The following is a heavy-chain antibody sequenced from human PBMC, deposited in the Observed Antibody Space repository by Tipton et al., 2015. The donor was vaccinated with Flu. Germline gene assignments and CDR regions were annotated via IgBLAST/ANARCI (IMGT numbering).Heavy chain of an antibody. J-gene: IGHJ4*02. CDR2: IYPSGTT. D-gene: IGHD3-10*02. Sequence: TLSLTCTVSSGSIRSTNYFCAWIRQPPGKRLELIGSIYPSGTTYYNPSLKSRVTISVDTSKGQFSLKLRSVTAADTAVYYCARLSYYDVDLKNFYFDYWGQGALVTASS. V-gene: IGHV4-39*01. CDR3: ARLSYYDVDLKNFYFDY. CDR1: SGSIRSTNYF.